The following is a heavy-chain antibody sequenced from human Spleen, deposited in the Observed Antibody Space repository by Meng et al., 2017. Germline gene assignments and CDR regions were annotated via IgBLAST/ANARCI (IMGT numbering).Heavy chain of an antibody. V-gene: IGHV4-34*01. CDR1: GGSFMDDY. CDR2: INHSGGT. Sequence: GRLKPSATLYLTCVVAGGSFMDDYRSWIRQPPGKGLEWIGEINHSGGTNYNPSLESGTTISVDTAQNNLPLKLCSVTAADSAVYYCARGPTTRAHDFDYWGQGTLVTVSS. CDR3: ARGPTTRAHDFDY. J-gene: IGHJ4*02. D-gene: IGHD4-11*01.